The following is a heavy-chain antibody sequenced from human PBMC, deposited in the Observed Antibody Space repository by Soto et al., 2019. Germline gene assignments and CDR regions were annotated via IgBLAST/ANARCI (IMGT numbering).Heavy chain of an antibody. D-gene: IGHD5-12*01. V-gene: IGHV3-33*01. CDR1: GFTFSSYG. J-gene: IGHJ4*02. Sequence: QVQLVESGGGVVQPGRSLRLSCAASGFTFSSYGMHWVRQAPGKGLEWVAVIWYDGSNKYYADSVKVRFTISRDNSKNTLYLQMNSLRAEDTAVYYCARDWDIVATIQPLDYWGQGTLVTVSS. CDR2: IWYDGSNK. CDR3: ARDWDIVATIQPLDY.